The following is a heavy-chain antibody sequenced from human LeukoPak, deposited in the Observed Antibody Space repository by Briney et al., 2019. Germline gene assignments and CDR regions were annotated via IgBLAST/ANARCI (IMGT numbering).Heavy chain of an antibody. Sequence: GGSLRLSCTASGFTFGDYAMSWVRQAPGKGLEWVGFIRSKAYGGTTEYAASVKGRFSISRDDSKSIAYLQMNSLKTEDTAVYYCTRVRGYSYGYGDYWGQGTLVTVSS. CDR1: GFTFGDYA. V-gene: IGHV3-49*04. D-gene: IGHD5-18*01. CDR3: TRVRGYSYGYGDY. J-gene: IGHJ4*02. CDR2: IRSKAYGGTT.